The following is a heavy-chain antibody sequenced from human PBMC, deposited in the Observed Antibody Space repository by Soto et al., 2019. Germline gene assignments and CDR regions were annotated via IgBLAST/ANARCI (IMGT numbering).Heavy chain of an antibody. CDR1: RFSFSNHW. Sequence: PGGSLRLSCTTSRFSFSNHWMRWVRQAQGKGLEWVANIKQDGSEKDYVDSVKGRVTISRDNAKNSLYLQMNSLRAEDTAVYYCARDKDYSKSSVALWGQGTLVTVSS. V-gene: IGHV3-7*05. CDR2: IKQDGSEK. D-gene: IGHD4-4*01. CDR3: ARDKDYSKSSVAL. J-gene: IGHJ4*02.